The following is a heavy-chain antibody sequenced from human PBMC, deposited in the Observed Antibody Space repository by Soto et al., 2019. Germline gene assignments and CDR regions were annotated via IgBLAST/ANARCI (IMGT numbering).Heavy chain of an antibody. D-gene: IGHD4-4*01. CDR1: GFTFSSYW. Sequence: GGSLRLSCAASGFTFSSYWMSWVRQAPGKGLEWVANIKQDGSEKYYVDSVKGRFTIARDNAKNSLYLQMNSLRAEDTDVYYCARDDYRAPFDYWGQGTLVTVSS. CDR3: ARDDYRAPFDY. V-gene: IGHV3-7*01. J-gene: IGHJ4*02. CDR2: IKQDGSEK.